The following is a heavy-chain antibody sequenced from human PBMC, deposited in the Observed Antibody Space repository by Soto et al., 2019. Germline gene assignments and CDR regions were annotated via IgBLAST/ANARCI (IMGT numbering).Heavy chain of an antibody. V-gene: IGHV4-30-4*01. CDR1: GDSISTVDYF. D-gene: IGHD3-22*01. J-gene: IGHJ4*02. CDR3: ARGRLLVYDSSGPDYFDY. CDR2: IYKSTTT. Sequence: SETLSLTCSVSGDSISTVDYFWAWIRQPPGQALEYIGYIYKSTTTYYNPSFESRVAISLDTSKSQFSLTVTSVTAADTAVYYCARGRLLVYDSSGPDYFDYWGQGTLVTVSS.